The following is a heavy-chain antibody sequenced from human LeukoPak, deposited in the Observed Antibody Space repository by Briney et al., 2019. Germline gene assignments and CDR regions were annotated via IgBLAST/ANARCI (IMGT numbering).Heavy chain of an antibody. J-gene: IGHJ4*02. V-gene: IGHV3-48*03. CDR3: ATGQPYDY. CDR1: GLVYSSSV. CDR2: ISSRSTTI. Sequence: GGSLRLSCVASGLVYSSSVMNWIRQAPGKGLEWISYISSRSTTIYYADSVKGRFTISRDNAKNSVYLQVNSLRVDDTAIYYCATGQPYDYWGQGTLVTVSS. D-gene: IGHD2-2*01.